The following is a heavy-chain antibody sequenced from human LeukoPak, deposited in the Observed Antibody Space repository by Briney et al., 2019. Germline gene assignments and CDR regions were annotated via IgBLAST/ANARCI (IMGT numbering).Heavy chain of an antibody. CDR3: AMYYYGSGSYYPQPAFDY. V-gene: IGHV1-18*01. D-gene: IGHD3-10*01. CDR2: ISAYNGNT. Sequence: ASVKVSCKASGYTFTSYGISWVRQAPGQGLEWMGWISAYNGNTNYAQKLQGRVTMTTDTSTSTAYMELRSLRSEDTAVYYCAMYYYGSGSYYPQPAFDYWGQGTLVTVSS. CDR1: GYTFTSYG. J-gene: IGHJ4*02.